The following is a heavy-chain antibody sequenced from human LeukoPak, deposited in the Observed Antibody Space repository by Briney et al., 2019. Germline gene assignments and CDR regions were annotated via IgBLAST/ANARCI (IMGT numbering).Heavy chain of an antibody. CDR2: FDPEDGET. J-gene: IGHJ4*02. D-gene: IGHD3-10*01. Sequence: ASVKVSCKVSGYTLTELSMHWVRQAPGKGLEWMGGFDPEDGETIYAQKFQGRVTMTEDTSTDTAYMELSSLRSEDTAVYYCATWSPRFGELLAARGGDFDYWGQGTLVTVSS. V-gene: IGHV1-24*01. CDR1: GYTLTELS. CDR3: ATWSPRFGELLAARGGDFDY.